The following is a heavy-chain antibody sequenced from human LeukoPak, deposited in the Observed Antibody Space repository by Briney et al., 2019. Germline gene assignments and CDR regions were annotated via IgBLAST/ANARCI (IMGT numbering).Heavy chain of an antibody. CDR2: MRQDGSEK. V-gene: IGHV3-7*01. Sequence: GGSLMLSCVSSGFTFSTYWMTWVRQAPGKGLEWVANMRQDGSEKYYVDSVKDRFTISRDNAKNSLYLQMNSLRVEDTAVYYCARESGSYYYDSSASAIDYWGQGTLVTVSS. J-gene: IGHJ4*02. CDR3: ARESGSYYYDSSASAIDY. D-gene: IGHD3-22*01. CDR1: GFTFSTYW.